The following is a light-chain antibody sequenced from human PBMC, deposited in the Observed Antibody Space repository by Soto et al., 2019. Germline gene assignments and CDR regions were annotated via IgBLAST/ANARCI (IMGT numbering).Light chain of an antibody. Sequence: IQMTQSPSSLSASVGDRVTITCQASQDINNYLNWFQQKPGKAPKLLIYDASNLQTGVPSRFSGSGSGTDFTFTISSLQPEDNGTYYCQQYDNVPRTFGQGTRLEI. CDR1: QDINNY. V-gene: IGKV1-33*01. CDR3: QQYDNVPRT. CDR2: DAS. J-gene: IGKJ2*01.